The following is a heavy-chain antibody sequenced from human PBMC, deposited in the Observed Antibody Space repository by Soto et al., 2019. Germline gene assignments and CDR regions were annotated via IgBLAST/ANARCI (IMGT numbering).Heavy chain of an antibody. V-gene: IGHV1-18*01. CDR3: ARDQVFKTFGGYSIYNYGMAV. CDR2: ISTDNGNT. D-gene: IGHD3-16*01. Sequence: ASVKVSCKASGYTFTNSGISWVRQAPGQGLEWMGWISTDNGNTNYAQHLQGRVSMTTDTSTSTAYMDLRSLRSDDTAVYYCARDQVFKTFGGYSIYNYGMAVWGQGTTVPVSS. CDR1: GYTFTNSG. J-gene: IGHJ6*02.